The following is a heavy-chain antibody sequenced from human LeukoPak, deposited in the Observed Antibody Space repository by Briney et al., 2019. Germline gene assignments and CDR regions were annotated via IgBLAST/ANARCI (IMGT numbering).Heavy chain of an antibody. D-gene: IGHD5-18*01. CDR1: GFTFSSYG. Sequence: GRSLRLSCAASGFTFSSYGMHWVRQAPGKGLEWVAVISYDGSNKYYADSVKGRFTISRDNSKNTLYLQMNSLRAEDTAVYYCAEITHTARPDYYYYGMDVWGQGTTVTVSS. CDR2: ISYDGSNK. CDR3: AEITHTARPDYYYYGMDV. V-gene: IGHV3-30*18. J-gene: IGHJ6*02.